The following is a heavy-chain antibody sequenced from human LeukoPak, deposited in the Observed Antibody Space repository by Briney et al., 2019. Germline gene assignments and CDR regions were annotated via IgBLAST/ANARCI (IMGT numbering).Heavy chain of an antibody. J-gene: IGHJ6*03. V-gene: IGHV3-30*04. CDR1: GFTFSSYA. CDR3: AQNRLGYYYYMDV. CDR2: ISYDGSNK. D-gene: IGHD1-14*01. Sequence: GGSLRLSCAASGFTFSSYAMHWVRQAPGKGLEWVAVISYDGSNKYYADSVKGRFTISRDNSKNTLYLQMNSLRAEDTAVYYCAQNRLGYYYYMDVWGKGTTVTVSS.